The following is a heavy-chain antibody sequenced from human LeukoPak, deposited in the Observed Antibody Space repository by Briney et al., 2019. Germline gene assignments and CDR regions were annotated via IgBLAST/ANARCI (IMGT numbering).Heavy chain of an antibody. CDR3: ASLSEEWLDYYYMTV. CDR1: GFTFSSYA. CDR2: ISDSGTIT. V-gene: IGHV3-23*01. D-gene: IGHD6-19*01. J-gene: IGHJ6*03. Sequence: GGSLRLSCAASGFTFSSYAMSWARQAPGKGLAWVSAISDSGTITYYADSAKGRFTISRDNSKNTLYLHMNSLRAEDTALYYCASLSEEWLDYYYMTVWGKGTTVTVSS.